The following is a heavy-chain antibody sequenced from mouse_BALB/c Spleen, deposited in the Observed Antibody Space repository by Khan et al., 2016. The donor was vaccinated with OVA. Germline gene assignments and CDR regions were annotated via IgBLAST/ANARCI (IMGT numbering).Heavy chain of an antibody. CDR2: ISSGGDYT. D-gene: IGHD4-1*01. Sequence: EVELVESGRDLVKPGGSLKLSCAASGFTFSSYSMSWVRQTPDKRLEWVASISSGGDYTYYPDSVKGRFTISRDNAKNTLYLQMSDLKFEDTAMYYCAAHLTGSFAYWGQGTLVTVSA. V-gene: IGHV5-6*01. J-gene: IGHJ3*01. CDR3: AAHLTGSFAY. CDR1: GFTFSSYS.